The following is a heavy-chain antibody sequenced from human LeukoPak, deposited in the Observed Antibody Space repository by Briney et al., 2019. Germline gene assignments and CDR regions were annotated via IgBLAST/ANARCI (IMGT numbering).Heavy chain of an antibody. CDR1: GGSISSYF. V-gene: IGHV4-59*01. D-gene: IGHD4-23*01. J-gene: IGHJ3*02. CDR2: IYYTGST. CDR3: ARWAYGGNSEGDFDI. Sequence: SETLSLTCSVSGGSISSYFWNWIRQPPGKGLDWIGYIYYTGSTNYNPSLKSRVTISVDTSKNQFSLKLNSVTAADTAVYYCARWAYGGNSEGDFDIWGQGTTVIVST.